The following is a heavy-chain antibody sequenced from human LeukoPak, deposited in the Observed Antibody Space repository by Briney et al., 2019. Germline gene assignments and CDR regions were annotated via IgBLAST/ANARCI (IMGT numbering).Heavy chain of an antibody. CDR2: ITLSGDTT. D-gene: IGHD5-24*01. CDR3: AKDGDGIQFFDY. CDR1: GFTFSNYV. Sequence: PGGSLRLSCAASGFTFSNYVMSWVRQAPGKGLEWDSTITLSGDTTYNADSVRGRFTISRDNSKNTLYLQMNTLRAEDTAVYYCAKDGDGIQFFDYWGQGTLVTVSS. J-gene: IGHJ4*02. V-gene: IGHV3-23*01.